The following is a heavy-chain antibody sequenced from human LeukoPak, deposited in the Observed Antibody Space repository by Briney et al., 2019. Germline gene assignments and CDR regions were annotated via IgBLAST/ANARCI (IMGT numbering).Heavy chain of an antibody. D-gene: IGHD3-22*01. J-gene: IGHJ3*02. CDR1: GGSISSGGYY. CDR2: IYYSGST. Sequence: SETLSLTCTVSGGSISSGGYYWSWIRQHPGKGLEWIGYIYYSGSTYYNPSLKSRVTMSVDTSKNQFSLKLSSVTAADTAVYYRARDVPDYYDSSDDAFDIWGQGTMVTVSS. V-gene: IGHV4-31*03. CDR3: ARDVPDYYDSSDDAFDI.